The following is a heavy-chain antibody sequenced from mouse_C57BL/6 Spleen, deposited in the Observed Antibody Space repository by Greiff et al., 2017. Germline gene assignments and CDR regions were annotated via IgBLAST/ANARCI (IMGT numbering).Heavy chain of an antibody. CDR3: ARIASYYCGSSTGYYAMDY. Sequence: QVTLKESGPGILQPSQTLSLTCSFSGFSLSTFGMGVGWIRQPSGKGLEWLAHIWWDDDKYYNPALKSRLTISKDTSKNQVFLKIANVDTADTATYYCARIASYYCGSSTGYYAMDYWGQGTSVTVSS. CDR2: IWWDDDK. V-gene: IGHV8-8*01. J-gene: IGHJ4*01. CDR1: GFSLSTFGMG. D-gene: IGHD1-1*01.